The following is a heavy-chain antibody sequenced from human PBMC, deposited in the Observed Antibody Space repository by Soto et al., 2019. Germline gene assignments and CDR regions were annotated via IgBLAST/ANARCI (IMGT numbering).Heavy chain of an antibody. CDR1: GGSISRYY. CDR3: ARHRAYYDILTGYYNGYYFDY. J-gene: IGHJ4*02. D-gene: IGHD3-9*01. V-gene: IGHV4-59*08. CDR2: IYYSGST. Sequence: PSETLSLTWTVSGGSISRYYWSWIRQPPGKGLEWIGYIYYSGSTNYNPSLKSRVTISVDTSKNQFSLKLSSVTAADTAVYYCARHRAYYDILTGYYNGYYFDYWGQGTLVTVSS.